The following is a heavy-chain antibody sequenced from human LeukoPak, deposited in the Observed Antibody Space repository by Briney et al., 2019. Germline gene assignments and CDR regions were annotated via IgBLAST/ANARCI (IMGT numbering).Heavy chain of an antibody. J-gene: IGHJ2*01. D-gene: IGHD3-22*01. CDR2: ISAYNGNT. Sequence: ASLKVSCKASGYTFTSYGISWVRQAPGQGLEWMGWISAYNGNTNYAQKLQGRVTMTTDTSTSTAYMELRSLRSDDTAVYYCARAGDYYDSSGYYPTFYWYFDLWGRGTLVTVSS. CDR1: GYTFTSYG. CDR3: ARAGDYYDSSGYYPTFYWYFDL. V-gene: IGHV1-18*01.